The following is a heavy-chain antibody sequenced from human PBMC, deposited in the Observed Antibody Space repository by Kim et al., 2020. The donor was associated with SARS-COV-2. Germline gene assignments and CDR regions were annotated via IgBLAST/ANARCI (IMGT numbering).Heavy chain of an antibody. CDR2: IWYDGSNK. CDR1: GFTFSNYG. Sequence: GGSLRLSCAASGFTFSNYGMHWVRQAPGKGLEWVAVIWYDGSNKYYADSVKGRFTISRDNSKNTLYLQMYSLRAEDTAVYYCARDSAGGTYYFAYWGQGTLVTVSS. V-gene: IGHV3-33*01. D-gene: IGHD1-1*01. CDR3: ARDSAGGTYYFAY. J-gene: IGHJ4*02.